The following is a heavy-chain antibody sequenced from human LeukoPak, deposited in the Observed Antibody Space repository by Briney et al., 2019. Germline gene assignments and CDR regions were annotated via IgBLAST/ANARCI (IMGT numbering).Heavy chain of an antibody. V-gene: IGHV4-34*01. D-gene: IGHD3-22*01. CDR3: ARGEGDGRGHWYYYTYGIDV. CDR1: GGSFSGYY. CDR2: IYYGATT. J-gene: IGHJ6*02. Sequence: PSETLSLTCAVYGGSFSGYYWSWFRQPPGKGLEWIGSIYYGATTHYNPSLKSRITISVDTSKNQFSLKVNSVTAADTAIYYCARGEGDGRGHWYYYTYGIDVWGQGTTVTVSS.